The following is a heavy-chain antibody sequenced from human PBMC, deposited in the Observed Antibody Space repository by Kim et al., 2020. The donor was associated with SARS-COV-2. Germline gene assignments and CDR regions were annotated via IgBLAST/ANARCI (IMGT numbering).Heavy chain of an antibody. CDR2: IKSKTDGGTT. CDR1: GFTFSNAW. Sequence: GGSLRLSCAASGFTFSNAWMSWVRQAPGKGLEWVGRIKSKTDGGTTDYAAPVKGRFTISRDDSKNTLYLQMNSLKTEDTAVYYCTTTRITMIGHDAFDIWGQGTMVTVSS. J-gene: IGHJ3*02. V-gene: IGHV3-15*01. CDR3: TTTRITMIGHDAFDI. D-gene: IGHD3-22*01.